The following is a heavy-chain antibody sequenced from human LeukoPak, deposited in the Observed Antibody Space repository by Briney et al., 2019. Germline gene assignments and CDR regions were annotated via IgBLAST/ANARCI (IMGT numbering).Heavy chain of an antibody. CDR3: AKGVGYCSGGSCRQFDY. Sequence: PGGSLRLSCAASRFTFSSYGMSWVRQAPGKGLKWVSAISGSGGSTYYADSVKGRITISRDNSKNTLYLQMNSLRAEDTAVYYCAKGVGYCSGGSCRQFDYWGQGTLVTVSS. D-gene: IGHD2-15*01. CDR2: ISGSGGST. CDR1: RFTFSSYG. V-gene: IGHV3-23*01. J-gene: IGHJ4*02.